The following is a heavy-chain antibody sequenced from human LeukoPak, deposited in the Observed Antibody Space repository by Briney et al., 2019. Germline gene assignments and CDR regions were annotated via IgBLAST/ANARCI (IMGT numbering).Heavy chain of an antibody. J-gene: IGHJ4*02. Sequence: PGGSLRLSCAASGFTFSSYAMSWVRQAPGKGLEWIGHIYYNGNTRYSPSLNSRVTISVDTSKNQCSLKVISVTAADAAVYYCARVRPEKDNASGYFEYWGQGTLVTVSS. V-gene: IGHV4-59*01. CDR3: ARVRPEKDNASGYFEY. D-gene: IGHD3-22*01. CDR1: GFTFSSYA. CDR2: IYYNGNT.